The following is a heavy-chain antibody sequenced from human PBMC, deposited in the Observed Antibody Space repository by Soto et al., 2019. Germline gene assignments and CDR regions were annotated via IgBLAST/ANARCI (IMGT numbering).Heavy chain of an antibody. CDR2: ISTYNENT. CDR3: ARRLGYYYYGVDV. Sequence: ASVKVSCKASGYTFNTYGISWVRQAPGQGLEWMGWISTYNENTNYAQKLQDRITMTIDTSTTTGYMELRSLRSDDTTVYYCARRLGYYYYGVDVWGQGTTVTVSS. CDR1: GYTFNTYG. V-gene: IGHV1-18*01. J-gene: IGHJ6*02.